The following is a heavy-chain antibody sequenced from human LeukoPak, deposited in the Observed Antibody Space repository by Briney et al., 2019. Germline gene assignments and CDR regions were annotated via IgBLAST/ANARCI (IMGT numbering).Heavy chain of an antibody. D-gene: IGHD3-16*02. CDR2: INWNGGST. CDR1: GFTFDDYG. CDR3: SGGIRLGELSS. Sequence: PGGSLRLSCAASGFTFDDYGMSWVRQAPGKGLEWVSGINWNGGSTGYADSVKGRFTISRDNAKNSLYLQMNSLRAEDTALSYCSGGIRLGELSSWGQGTLVTVSS. J-gene: IGHJ5*02. V-gene: IGHV3-20*04.